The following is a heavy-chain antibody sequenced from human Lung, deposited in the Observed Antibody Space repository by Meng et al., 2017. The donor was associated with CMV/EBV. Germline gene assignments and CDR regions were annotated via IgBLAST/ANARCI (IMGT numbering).Heavy chain of an antibody. CDR3: AIVGLVGGLDAFDV. CDR1: GYRLSELS. D-gene: IGHD1-26*01. Sequence: ASAKVSCKVSGYRLSELSMHWVRQAPGKGLEWMGGFDLEDGKTIYAQKFQGRVTMTEDTSTDTAYMDLSSLRSEDTAVYYCAIVGLVGGLDAFDVWGQGTMVTVSS. J-gene: IGHJ3*01. V-gene: IGHV1-24*01. CDR2: FDLEDGKT.